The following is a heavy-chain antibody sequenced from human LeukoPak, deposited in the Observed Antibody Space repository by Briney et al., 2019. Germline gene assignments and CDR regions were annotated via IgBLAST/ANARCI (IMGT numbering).Heavy chain of an antibody. V-gene: IGHV3-30*18. D-gene: IGHD2-15*01. Sequence: GGSLRLSCAASGFTFSNYGMHWVRQAPGKGLEWVAVISYDGSNKYYVDSVKGRFSISRDNSKNTLYLQMNSLRAEDTAVYYCAKDLNVVVVTTTADYWGQGTLVTVSS. CDR3: AKDLNVVVVTTTADY. CDR2: ISYDGSNK. J-gene: IGHJ4*02. CDR1: GFTFSNYG.